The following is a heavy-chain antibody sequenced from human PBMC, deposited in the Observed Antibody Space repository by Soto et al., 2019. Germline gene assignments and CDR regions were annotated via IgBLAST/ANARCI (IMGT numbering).Heavy chain of an antibody. D-gene: IGHD3-10*01. CDR3: ARPYYYGSGSKYNTAFDI. CDR2: IWLDGSNK. CDR1: GFTFSSYT. V-gene: IGHV3-33*08. Sequence: PGGSLRLSCAASGFTFSSYTMNWVRQAPGKGLEWVAVIWLDGSNKYYADSVKGRFIISRDNSKNTLYLQMNSLRAEDTAVYYCARPYYYGSGSKYNTAFDIWGQGTVVTVSS. J-gene: IGHJ3*02.